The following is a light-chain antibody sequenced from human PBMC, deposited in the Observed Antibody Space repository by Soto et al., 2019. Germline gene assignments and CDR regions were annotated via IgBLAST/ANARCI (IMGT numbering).Light chain of an antibody. V-gene: IGKV1-5*01. CDR1: QSISTW. J-gene: IGKJ2*01. CDR2: DAS. CDR3: QQYNSYLYT. Sequence: DIQMTQSPSTLSASVGDRVTITCRASQSISTWLAWYQQKPGKAPNLLIYDASTLQNAVPSRFSGSGSGTEFTLTLSGLQPDDFATYYCQQYNSYLYTFGQGTNLEIK.